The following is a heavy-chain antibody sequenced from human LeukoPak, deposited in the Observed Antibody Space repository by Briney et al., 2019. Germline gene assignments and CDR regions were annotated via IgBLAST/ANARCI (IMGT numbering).Heavy chain of an antibody. D-gene: IGHD1-26*01. CDR3: ARGKSGSYYQDGFDY. CDR2: MNPNSGNT. Sequence: ASVKVSCKASGGTFSSYDINWVRQATGQGLEWMGWMNPNSGNTGYAQKFQGRVTITRNTSISTAYMELSSLRSEDTAVYYCARGKSGSYYQDGFDYWGQGTLVTVSS. J-gene: IGHJ4*02. CDR1: GGTFSSYD. V-gene: IGHV1-8*03.